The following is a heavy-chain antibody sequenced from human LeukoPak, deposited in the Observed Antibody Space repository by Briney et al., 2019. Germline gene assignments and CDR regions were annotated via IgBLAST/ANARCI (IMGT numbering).Heavy chain of an antibody. CDR2: ISWNSGSI. D-gene: IGHD6-13*01. CDR3: AKGRKVAAAGTSFDY. Sequence: HPGRSLRLSCAASGFTFDDYAMHWVRQAPGKGLEWVSGISWNSGSIGYADPVKGRFTISRDNAKNSLYLQMNSLRAEDTALYYCAKGRKVAAAGTSFDYWGQGTLVTVSS. V-gene: IGHV3-9*01. J-gene: IGHJ4*02. CDR1: GFTFDDYA.